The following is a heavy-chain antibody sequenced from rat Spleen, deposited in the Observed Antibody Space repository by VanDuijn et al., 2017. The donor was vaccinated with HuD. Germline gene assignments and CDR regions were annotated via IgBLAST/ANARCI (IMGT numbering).Heavy chain of an antibody. V-gene: IGHV6-8*01. J-gene: IGHJ3*01. D-gene: IGHD1-12*03. CDR1: GFTFSNAW. CDR2: IKAKSNNYAT. CDR3: TWDYDGYSPLAY. Sequence: EVQLVETGGSLVQPGKSLKLTCATSGFTFSNAWMHWVRQSPEKQLEWVAQIKAKSNNYATYYAESVKERFTISRDDSKSSVYLQMNSLKEEDTAIYYCTWDYDGYSPLAYWGQGTLVTVSS.